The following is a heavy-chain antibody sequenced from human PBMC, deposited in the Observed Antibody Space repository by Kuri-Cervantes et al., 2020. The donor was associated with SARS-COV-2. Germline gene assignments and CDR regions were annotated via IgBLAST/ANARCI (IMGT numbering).Heavy chain of an antibody. CDR2: IYYSGST. J-gene: IGHJ3*02. CDR1: GGSISRYY. Sequence: GSLRLSCTVSGGSISRYYWSWIRQPPGKGLEWIGNIYYSGSTNYNPSLKSRVTISVDTSKNQFSLKLSSVTAADTAVYHCARVARFLEWTPSPFAFDIWGQGTRVT. V-gene: IGHV4-59*01. D-gene: IGHD3-3*01. CDR3: ARVARFLEWTPSPFAFDI.